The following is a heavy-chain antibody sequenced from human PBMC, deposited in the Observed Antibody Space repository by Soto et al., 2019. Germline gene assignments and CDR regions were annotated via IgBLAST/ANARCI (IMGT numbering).Heavy chain of an antibody. V-gene: IGHV1-18*04. J-gene: IGHJ5*02. Sequence: GASVKVSCKASGYTFTSYGISWVRQAPGQGLEWMGWISAYNGNTNYAQKLQGRVTMTTDTSTSTAYMELRSLRAEDTAVYYCAKDQGSWQLANNWFDPWGQGTLVTV. CDR1: GYTFTSYG. D-gene: IGHD6-13*01. CDR2: ISAYNGNT. CDR3: AKDQGSWQLANNWFDP.